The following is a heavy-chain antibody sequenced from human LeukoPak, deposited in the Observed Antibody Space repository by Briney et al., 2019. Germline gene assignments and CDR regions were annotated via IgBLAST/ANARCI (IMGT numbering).Heavy chain of an antibody. CDR1: GYSFTSYW. Sequence: GESLKISCKGSGYSFTSYWIGWVRQMPGKGLEWMGIIYPGDSDTRYSPSFQGQVTISADKSITTAYLQWSSLKASDTAMYYCARAMTAGGADTAYSSGWRFDPWGQGTLVTVSS. D-gene: IGHD6-19*01. V-gene: IGHV5-51*01. CDR2: IYPGDSDT. J-gene: IGHJ5*02. CDR3: ARAMTAGGADTAYSSGWRFDP.